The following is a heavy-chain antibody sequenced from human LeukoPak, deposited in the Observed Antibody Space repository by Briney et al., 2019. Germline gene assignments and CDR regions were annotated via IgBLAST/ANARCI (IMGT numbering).Heavy chain of an antibody. J-gene: IGHJ3*02. D-gene: IGHD6-13*01. CDR2: IYHSGST. CDR1: GYSISSGYY. Sequence: SETLSLTCTVSGYSISSGYYWGWIRQPPGKGLEWIGSIYHSGSTYYNPSLKSRVTISVDTSKNQFSLKLSSVTAADTAVYYCARVVIAAAGGDAFDIWGQGTMVTVSS. V-gene: IGHV4-38-2*02. CDR3: ARVVIAAAGGDAFDI.